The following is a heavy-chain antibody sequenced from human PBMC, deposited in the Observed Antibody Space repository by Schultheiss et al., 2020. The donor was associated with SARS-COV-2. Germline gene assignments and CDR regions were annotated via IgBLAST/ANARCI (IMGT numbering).Heavy chain of an antibody. V-gene: IGHV3-48*04. Sequence: GGSLRLSCAASGFTFSSYSMSWIRQAPGKGLEWVSYISSSGSTIYYADSVKGRFTISRDNAKNSLYLQMNSLRAEDTAVYYCARDQNLRVTTVTTRYYYYGMDVWGQGTTVTVSS. J-gene: IGHJ6*02. CDR3: ARDQNLRVTTVTTRYYYYGMDV. CDR1: GFTFSSYS. CDR2: ISSSGSTI. D-gene: IGHD4-17*01.